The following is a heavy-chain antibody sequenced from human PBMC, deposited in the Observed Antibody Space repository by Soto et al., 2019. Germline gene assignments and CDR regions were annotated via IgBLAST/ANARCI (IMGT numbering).Heavy chain of an antibody. CDR1: GFTFSNAW. D-gene: IGHD3-22*01. CDR3: TTVIFTVETYYYDSSGYVRLAHPDY. Sequence: GGSLRLSCAASGFTFSNAWMNWVRQAPGKGLEWVGRIKSKTDGGTTDYAAPVKGRFTISRDDSKNTLYLQMNSLKTEDTAVYYCTTVIFTVETYYYDSSGYVRLAHPDYWGQGTLVTVSS. V-gene: IGHV3-15*07. CDR2: IKSKTDGGTT. J-gene: IGHJ4*02.